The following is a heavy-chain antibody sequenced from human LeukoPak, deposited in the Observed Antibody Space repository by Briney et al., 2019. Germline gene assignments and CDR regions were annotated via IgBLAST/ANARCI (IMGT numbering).Heavy chain of an antibody. D-gene: IGHD6-6*01. Sequence: PSGTLSLTCAVSGGSISSSNWWSWVRQPPGKGLEWIGNIYYSGSTYYNPSLKSRVTISLDTSKNQFSLKLSSVTAADTAVYYCARRDIAARLNWFDPWGQGTLVTVSS. CDR2: IYYSGST. CDR3: ARRDIAARLNWFDP. CDR1: GGSISSSNW. J-gene: IGHJ5*02. V-gene: IGHV4-4*02.